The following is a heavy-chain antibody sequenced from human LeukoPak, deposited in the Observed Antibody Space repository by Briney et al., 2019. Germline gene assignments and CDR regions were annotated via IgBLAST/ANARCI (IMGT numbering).Heavy chain of an antibody. CDR2: IIPIFGTA. D-gene: IGHD1-1*01. Sequence: SVKVSCKASGGTFSSYAISWVRQAPGQGLEWMGGIIPIFGTANYAQKFQGRVTITADESTSTAYMELSSLRSEDTALYYCAKDFVRYNIQFDYWGQGTLVTVSS. CDR3: AKDFVRYNIQFDY. J-gene: IGHJ4*02. CDR1: GGTFSSYA. V-gene: IGHV1-69*13.